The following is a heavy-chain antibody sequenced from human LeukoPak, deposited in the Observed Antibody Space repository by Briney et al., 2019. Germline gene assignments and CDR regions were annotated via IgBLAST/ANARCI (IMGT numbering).Heavy chain of an antibody. J-gene: IGHJ5*02. CDR1: GYTFTSYG. D-gene: IGHD3-22*01. CDR3: ARETYYYDSSGYYLNWFDP. V-gene: IGHV1-18*01. Sequence: ASVKVSCKASGYTFTSYGISWVRRAPGQGLEWMGWISAYNGNTNYAQKLQGRVTMTTDTSTSTAYMELRSLRSDDTAVYYCARETYYYDSSGYYLNWFDPWGQGTLVTVSS. CDR2: ISAYNGNT.